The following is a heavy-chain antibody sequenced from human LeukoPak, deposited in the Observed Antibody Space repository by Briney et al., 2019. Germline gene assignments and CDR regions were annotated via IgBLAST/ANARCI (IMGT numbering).Heavy chain of an antibody. Sequence: SVNVSYQACGWSLPSYGIREVGPAPGQGGEGMGWISAYNGNTDYAQNLQGRVTMTTATSTSTAYMALRSLRSDDTPVYYCARVGRSGSYGFLWFDPWGQGTLVTVSS. D-gene: IGHD1-26*01. CDR2: ISAYNGNT. CDR1: GWSLPSYG. V-gene: IGHV1-18*01. J-gene: IGHJ5*02. CDR3: ARVGRSGSYGFLWFDP.